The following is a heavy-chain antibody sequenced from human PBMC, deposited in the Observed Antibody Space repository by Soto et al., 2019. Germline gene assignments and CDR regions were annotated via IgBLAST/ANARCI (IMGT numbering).Heavy chain of an antibody. CDR3: AREPVLGPSQFDY. V-gene: IGHV4-30-4*01. Sequence: TSETLSLTCTVSGGSISSGDYYWGWVRQPPGKGLEWIGYIYYSGSTYYNPSLKSRVTISVDTSKNQFSLKLSSVTAADTAVYYCAREPVLGPSQFDYWGQGTLVTVSS. CDR2: IYYSGST. CDR1: GGSISSGDYY. J-gene: IGHJ4*02. D-gene: IGHD3-16*01.